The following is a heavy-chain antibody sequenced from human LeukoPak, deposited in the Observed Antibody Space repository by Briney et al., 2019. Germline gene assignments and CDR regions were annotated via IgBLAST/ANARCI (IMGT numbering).Heavy chain of an antibody. Sequence: PGESLRLSCAASGFTFSSYSMNWVRQAPGEGLEWVSSISGTSTYIYYADSVKGRFTVSRDNAKNSLYLQMNSLRAEDTAVYYCARGPSVPRLTDRFDYWGQGTPVTVSS. D-gene: IGHD4-11*01. V-gene: IGHV3-21*01. J-gene: IGHJ4*02. CDR1: GFTFSSYS. CDR3: ARGPSVPRLTDRFDY. CDR2: ISGTSTYI.